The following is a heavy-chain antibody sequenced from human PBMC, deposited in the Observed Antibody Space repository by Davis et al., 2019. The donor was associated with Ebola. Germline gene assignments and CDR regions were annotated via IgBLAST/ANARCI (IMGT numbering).Heavy chain of an antibody. D-gene: IGHD2-21*02. CDR3: ARDSLIRDKAFEI. CDR1: GGSVSSGSYY. Sequence: PSETLSLTCTVSGGSVSSGSYYWSWIRQPPGKGLDWIGYIYYSGSTNYNPSLKSRVTISVDTSKNQFSLKLSSVTAADTAVYYCARDSLIRDKAFEIWGQGTMVTVSS. J-gene: IGHJ3*02. CDR2: IYYSGST. V-gene: IGHV4-61*01.